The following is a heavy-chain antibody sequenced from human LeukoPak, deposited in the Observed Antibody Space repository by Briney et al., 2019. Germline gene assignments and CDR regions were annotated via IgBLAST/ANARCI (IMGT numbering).Heavy chain of an antibody. CDR1: GFTFSSYW. CDR3: ARESRVVAGAAFDI. J-gene: IGHJ3*02. D-gene: IGHD3-22*01. V-gene: IGHV3-53*01. CDR2: IYSGGST. Sequence: GGSLRLSCAASGFTFSSYWMSWVRQAPGKGLEWVSVIYSGGSTYYADSVRGRFTISRDNSKNTLYLQMNSLRAEDTAVYYCARESRVVAGAAFDIWGQGTMVTVSS.